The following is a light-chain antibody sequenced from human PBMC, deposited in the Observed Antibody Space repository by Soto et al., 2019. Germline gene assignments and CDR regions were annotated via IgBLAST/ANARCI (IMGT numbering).Light chain of an antibody. CDR1: SSNIGSDF. Sequence: QSALTQPPSASGTPGQRVTISCSGSSSNIGSDFVYWYQQLPGTAPKLLIYHNYQRPSGVPDRFSGSKSGTSGSLAISDLRSEAEADYYCSAWDDSLSAYVFGAGTKVTVL. CDR2: HNY. J-gene: IGLJ1*01. V-gene: IGLV1-47*01. CDR3: SAWDDSLSAYV.